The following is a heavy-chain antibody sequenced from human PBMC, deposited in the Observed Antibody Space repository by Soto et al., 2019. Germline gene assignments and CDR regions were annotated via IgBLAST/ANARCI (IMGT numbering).Heavy chain of an antibody. J-gene: IGHJ4*02. CDR1: GFTFSTYA. CDR2: VSASGLNT. D-gene: IGHD1-1*01. CDR3: ANVRTRWTSGYFFEY. Sequence: EVQLLESGGKLVQPGGSLTLSCAASGFTFSTYAMAWVRQAPGKGLEWVSGVSASGLNTDYADPVKGRFYISRDNSMNTVSLHMNSLSVVDIAFYFCANVRTRWTSGYFFEYWGQGAPVTVSS. V-gene: IGHV3-23*01.